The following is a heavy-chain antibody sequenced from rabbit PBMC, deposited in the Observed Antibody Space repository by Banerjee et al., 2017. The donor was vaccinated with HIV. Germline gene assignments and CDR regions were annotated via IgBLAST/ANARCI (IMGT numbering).Heavy chain of an antibody. V-gene: IGHV1S45*01. D-gene: IGHD8-1*01. Sequence: QEQLVESGGGLVKPGASLTLTCTASGFSFSSGYYMCWVRQAPGKGLEWIGCIGTNSGSTWYASWAKGRFTISKTSSTTVTLQVTSLTAADTATYFCARDLIGSSYGDLWGPGTLVTVS. CDR2: IGTNSGST. CDR3: ARDLIGSSYGDL. CDR1: GFSFSSGYY. J-gene: IGHJ4*01.